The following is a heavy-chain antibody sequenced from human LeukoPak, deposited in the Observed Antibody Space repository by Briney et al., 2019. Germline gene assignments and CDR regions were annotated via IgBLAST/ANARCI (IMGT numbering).Heavy chain of an antibody. CDR2: IYSGGST. V-gene: IGHV3-53*01. J-gene: IGHJ6*03. D-gene: IGHD6-19*01. Sequence: GGPLRLSCAASGFTFSFSYMSWVRQAPGKGLEGISVIYSGGSTYYADSVKGRFTISRDDSKNTLYLQMNSLRAEDTAIYYCARAQWRTYSYYYMDVWGKGTTVTVSS. CDR1: GFTFSFSY. CDR3: ARAQWRTYSYYYMDV.